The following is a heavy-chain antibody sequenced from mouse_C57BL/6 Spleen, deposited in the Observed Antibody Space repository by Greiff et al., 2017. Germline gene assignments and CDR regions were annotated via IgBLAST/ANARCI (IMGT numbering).Heavy chain of an antibody. J-gene: IGHJ4*01. CDR2: ISYDGSN. CDR1: GYSITSGYY. D-gene: IGHD5-5*01. Sequence: EVKLMESGPGLVKPSQSLSLTCSVTGYSITSGYYWNWIRQFPGNKLEWMGYISYDGSNNYNPSLKNRISINRDTSKNQFFLKLNSVTTEDTATYYCARRAYLYAMDYWGQGTSVTVSS. V-gene: IGHV3-6*01. CDR3: ARRAYLYAMDY.